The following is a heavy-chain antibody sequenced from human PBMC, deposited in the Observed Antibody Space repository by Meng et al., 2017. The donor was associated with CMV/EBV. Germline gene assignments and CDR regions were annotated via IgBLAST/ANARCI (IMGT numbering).Heavy chain of an antibody. CDR1: GGSFSGHY. V-gene: IGHV4-34*01. CDR3: ARVISSSSYYYYGMDV. D-gene: IGHD6-6*01. Sequence: SETLSLTRAVYGGSFSGHYWSWIRQPPGKGLGWIGEFNHSGSTNYNPSLKSRVTISVDTSKNQFSLKLSSVTAADTAVYYCARVISSSSYYYYGMDVWGQGTTVTVSS. CDR2: FNHSGST. J-gene: IGHJ6*02.